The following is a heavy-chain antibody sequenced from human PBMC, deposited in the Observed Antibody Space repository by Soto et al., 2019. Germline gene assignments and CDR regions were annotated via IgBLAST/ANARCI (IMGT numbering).Heavy chain of an antibody. V-gene: IGHV3-30-3*01. CDR1: GLTLSSYA. Sequence: GGSLRLSCAASGLTLSSYAMHWVRQAPGKGLEWVAVISYDGSNKYYADSVKGRFTISRDNSKNTLYLQMNSLRAEDTAVYYCAREMGYYDSSGPGDYWGQGTLVTVSS. J-gene: IGHJ4*02. D-gene: IGHD3-22*01. CDR3: AREMGYYDSSGPGDY. CDR2: ISYDGSNK.